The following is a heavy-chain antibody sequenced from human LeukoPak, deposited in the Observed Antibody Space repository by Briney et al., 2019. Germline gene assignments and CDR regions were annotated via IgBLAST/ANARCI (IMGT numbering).Heavy chain of an antibody. CDR2: IRYDGSNK. V-gene: IGHV3-30*02. CDR3: AKKKYSSSWAGYYYYYYVDV. CDR1: GFTFSNYG. Sequence: GSLRLSCAASGFTFSNYGMHWVRQAPGRGLEGVAFIRYDGSNKYYADSVKGRFTISRDNSKNTLYLQMNSLRAEDTAVYYCAKKKYSSSWAGYYYYYYVDVWGKGTTVTVSS. D-gene: IGHD6-13*01. J-gene: IGHJ6*03.